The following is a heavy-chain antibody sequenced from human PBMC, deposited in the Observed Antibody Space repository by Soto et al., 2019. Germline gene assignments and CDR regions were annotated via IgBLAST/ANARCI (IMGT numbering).Heavy chain of an antibody. CDR3: ARDEDNWNGPWGGFDY. D-gene: IGHD1-20*01. V-gene: IGHV3-33*01. Sequence: QVQLVESGGGVVQPGRSLRLSCAASGFTFSSYGMHWVRQAPGKGLEWVAVIWYDGSNKYYADSVKGRFTISRDNSKNTLYLQMNSLRAEDTAVYYCARDEDNWNGPWGGFDYWGQGTLVTVSS. J-gene: IGHJ4*02. CDR2: IWYDGSNK. CDR1: GFTFSSYG.